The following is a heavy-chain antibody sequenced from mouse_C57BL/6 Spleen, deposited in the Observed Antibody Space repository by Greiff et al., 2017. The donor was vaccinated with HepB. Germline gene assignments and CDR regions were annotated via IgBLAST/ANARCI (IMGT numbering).Heavy chain of an antibody. D-gene: IGHD2-5*01. J-gene: IGHJ2*01. V-gene: IGHV1-53*01. CDR3: AREASNHYFDY. CDR2: INPSNGGT. CDR1: GYTFTSYW. Sequence: QVQLKQSGTELVKPGASVKLSCKASGYTFTSYWMHWVKQRPGQGLEWIGNINPSNGGTNYNEKFKSKATLTVDKSSSTAYMQLSSLTSEDSAVYYCAREASNHYFDYWGQGTTLTVSS.